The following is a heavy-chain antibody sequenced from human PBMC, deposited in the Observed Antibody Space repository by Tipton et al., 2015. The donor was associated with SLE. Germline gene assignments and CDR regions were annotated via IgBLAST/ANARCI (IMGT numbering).Heavy chain of an antibody. D-gene: IGHD5-18*01. V-gene: IGHV4-38-2*02. J-gene: IGHJ6*02. Sequence: TLSLTCTVSLYSIGSGFYWDWVRQAPGKGLEWVATMHHDGSTYYKSSLRGRVTISVDKSKNQFSLKLTSVTAADTAVYYCARWIPLTGINVWGQGATVTVSS. CDR1: LYSIGSGFY. CDR2: MHHDGST. CDR3: ARWIPLTGINV.